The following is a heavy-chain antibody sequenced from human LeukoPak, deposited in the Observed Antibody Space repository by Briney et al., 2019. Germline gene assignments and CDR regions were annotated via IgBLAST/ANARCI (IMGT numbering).Heavy chain of an antibody. V-gene: IGHV3-30*18. CDR2: ISYDGSNK. CDR3: AKDRRDFWTGYCFDY. Sequence: PGGSLRLSCAASGFTFSSYGMHWVRQAPGKGLEWVAVISYDGSNKYYADSVKGRFTISRDNSKNTLYLQMNSLRAEDTAVYYCAKDRRDFWTGYCFDYWGQGTLVTVSS. CDR1: GFTFSSYG. D-gene: IGHD3/OR15-3a*01. J-gene: IGHJ4*02.